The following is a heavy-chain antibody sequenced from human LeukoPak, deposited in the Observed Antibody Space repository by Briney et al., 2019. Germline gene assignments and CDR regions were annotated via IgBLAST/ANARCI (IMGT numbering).Heavy chain of an antibody. CDR2: INPNSGGT. J-gene: IGHJ4*02. CDR1: GYTLTGYY. Sequence: EPSVKVSCKASGYTLTGYYMHWVRPAPGQGLEWMGLINPNSGGTNNAQKFPGRVTITRDTSISTDYMELSRLRSDDTAVYYCARSPGRNRDYWGQGPLVTVSS. CDR3: ARSPGRNRDY. V-gene: IGHV1-2*02.